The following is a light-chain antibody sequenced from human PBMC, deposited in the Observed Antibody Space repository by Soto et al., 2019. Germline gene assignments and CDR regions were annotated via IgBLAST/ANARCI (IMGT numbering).Light chain of an antibody. Sequence: DIQMTQSPSSLSASVGDRVSITCQASHDINYYLNWYQQKPGTAPKLLIYDASNLQAGVTPRFSGGGSGTSFVLIISNLQPEDIATYYFQQYYDDLRTFGGGTKVEI. V-gene: IGKV1-33*01. CDR1: HDINYY. J-gene: IGKJ4*01. CDR3: QQYYDDLRT. CDR2: DAS.